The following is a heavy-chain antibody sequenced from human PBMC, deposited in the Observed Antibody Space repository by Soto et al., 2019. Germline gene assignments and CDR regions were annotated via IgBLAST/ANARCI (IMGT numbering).Heavy chain of an antibody. Sequence: QVQLVQSGAEVQKPGSSVKVSCKASGGTFSSYAISWVRQAPGQGLEWMGGIIPIFGTANYAQKFQGRVTITADESTSTAYMELSSLRSEDTAVYYGARDRGGYYGSGSYPNWFDPWGQGTLVTVSS. CDR2: IIPIFGTA. D-gene: IGHD3-10*01. CDR1: GGTFSSYA. CDR3: ARDRGGYYGSGSYPNWFDP. V-gene: IGHV1-69*01. J-gene: IGHJ5*02.